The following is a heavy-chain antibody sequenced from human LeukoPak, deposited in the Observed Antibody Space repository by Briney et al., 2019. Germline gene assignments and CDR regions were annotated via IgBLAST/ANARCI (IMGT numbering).Heavy chain of an antibody. V-gene: IGHV3-30-3*01. CDR1: GFTFSSYA. J-gene: IGHJ4*02. CDR2: ISYDGSNK. CDR3: ASHSSRPDY. D-gene: IGHD6-13*01. Sequence: GGSLRLSCAASGFTFSSYAMHWVRQAPGKGLEWVAVISYDGSNKYYADSVKGRFTISRDNSKNTLYLQMNSPRAEDTAVYYCASHSSRPDYWGQGTLVTVSS.